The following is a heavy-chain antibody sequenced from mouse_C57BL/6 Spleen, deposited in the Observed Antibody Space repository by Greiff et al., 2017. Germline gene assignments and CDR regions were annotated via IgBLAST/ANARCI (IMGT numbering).Heavy chain of an antibody. V-gene: IGHV7-3*01. CDR2: IRNKANGYTT. D-gene: IGHD2-1*01. CDR1: GFTFTDYY. Sequence: EVQGVESGGGLVQPGGSLSLSCAASGFTFTDYYMSWVRQPPGKALEWLGFIRNKANGYTTEYSASVKGRFTISRDNSQSILYLQMNALRAEDSDTYYCARYGGNFWYFDVWGTGTTVTVSS. CDR3: ARYGGNFWYFDV. J-gene: IGHJ1*03.